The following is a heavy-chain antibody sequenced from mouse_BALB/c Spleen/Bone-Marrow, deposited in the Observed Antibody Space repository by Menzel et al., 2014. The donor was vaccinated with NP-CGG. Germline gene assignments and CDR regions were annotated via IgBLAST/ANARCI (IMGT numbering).Heavy chain of an antibody. CDR1: GFNIKDTY. V-gene: IGHV14-3*02. CDR2: IDPANGNT. Sequence: VQLKESGAELVKPGASVKLSCTASGFNIKDTYMHWVKQRPEQGLEWIGRIDPANGNTKYDPKFQGKATITADTSSNTAYLQLSSLTSEDTAVYYCAVYDYEVFAYWGQVTLVTVSA. CDR3: AVYDYEVFAY. J-gene: IGHJ3*01. D-gene: IGHD2-4*01.